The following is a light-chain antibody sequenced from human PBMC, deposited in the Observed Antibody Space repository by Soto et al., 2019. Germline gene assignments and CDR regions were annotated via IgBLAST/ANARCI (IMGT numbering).Light chain of an antibody. J-gene: IGKJ1*01. CDR2: GAS. CDR1: QSISSSY. Sequence: EIVLTQSPGNLSLSPGERATLSCRASQSISSSYLAWYQQKPGQAPRLLVYGASSRATGIPDRFSGSGSGTDFTLTISRLEPEDFALYYCQQYSSTFWTFGQGTKVEIK. V-gene: IGKV3-20*01. CDR3: QQYSSTFWT.